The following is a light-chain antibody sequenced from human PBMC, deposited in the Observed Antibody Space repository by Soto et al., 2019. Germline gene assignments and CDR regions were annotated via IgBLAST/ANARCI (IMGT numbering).Light chain of an antibody. CDR1: SSDVGSYNF. CDR2: EVR. J-gene: IGLJ1*01. V-gene: IGLV2-23*02. CDR3: CSYAGSSTHV. Sequence: QSALTQPVSVSGSPGQSITISCTGTSSDVGSYNFVSWYQQHPGNAPKVMIYEVRKRPSGVSNRFSGSKSGNTASLTISGLRAEDEADYYCCSYAGSSTHVFGTGTKLTVL.